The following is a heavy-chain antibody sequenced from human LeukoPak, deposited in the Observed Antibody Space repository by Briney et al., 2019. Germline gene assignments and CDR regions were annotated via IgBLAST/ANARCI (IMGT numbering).Heavy chain of an antibody. J-gene: IGHJ3*02. CDR2: ISYDGSNE. D-gene: IGHD5-24*01. Sequence: PGGSLRLSCAASGFTFSSYVMHWVRQAPGKGLEWVAIISYDGSNEYYADSVKGRFTISRDNSKNTLYLQMNSLRAEDTAVYYCASPAMGTYAFDIWGQGTMVTVSS. V-gene: IGHV3-30*04. CDR1: GFTFSSYV. CDR3: ASPAMGTYAFDI.